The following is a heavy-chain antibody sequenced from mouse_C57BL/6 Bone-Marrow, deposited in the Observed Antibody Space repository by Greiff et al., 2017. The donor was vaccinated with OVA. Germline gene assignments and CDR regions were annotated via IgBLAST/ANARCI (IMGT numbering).Heavy chain of an antibody. Sequence: EVKLVESGPGLVKPSQSLSLTCSVTGYSITSGYYWNWIRQFPGNKLEWMGYISYDGSNNYNPSLKNRISITRDTSKNQFFLKLNSVTTEDTATYYCASIYYDYVLYWYFDVWGTGTTVTVSS. J-gene: IGHJ1*03. CDR3: ASIYYDYVLYWYFDV. CDR2: ISYDGSN. D-gene: IGHD2-4*01. CDR1: GYSITSGYY. V-gene: IGHV3-6*01.